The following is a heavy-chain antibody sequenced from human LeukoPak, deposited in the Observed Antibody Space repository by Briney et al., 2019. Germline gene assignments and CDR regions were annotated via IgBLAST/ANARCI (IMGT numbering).Heavy chain of an antibody. V-gene: IGHV3-30*04. Sequence: QAGGSLRLSCAASGFTFSSYAMHWVRQAPGKGLEWVAVISYDGSNKYYADSVKGRFTISRDNSKNTLYLQMNSLRAEDTAVYYCARDGHGSGYYGYYYYMDVWGKGTTVTVSS. J-gene: IGHJ6*03. CDR3: ARDGHGSGYYGYYYYMDV. CDR2: ISYDGSNK. D-gene: IGHD3-22*01. CDR1: GFTFSSYA.